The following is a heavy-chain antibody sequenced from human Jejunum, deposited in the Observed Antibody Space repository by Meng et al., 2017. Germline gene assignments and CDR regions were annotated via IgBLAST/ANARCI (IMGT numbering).Heavy chain of an antibody. D-gene: IGHD3-3*01. CDR1: GYMFTRYV. CDR3: ARDLSDDFADFYFDS. CDR2: INPANGYT. V-gene: IGHV1-3*01. Sequence: ASVKVSCKASGYMFTRYVIHWVRQAPGQRLEWMGWINPANGYTKYSQKFQGRVTFSRDTSASTAYMDLSSLRSGDTAVYYCARDLSDDFADFYFDSWGQGSLVTVSS. J-gene: IGHJ4*02.